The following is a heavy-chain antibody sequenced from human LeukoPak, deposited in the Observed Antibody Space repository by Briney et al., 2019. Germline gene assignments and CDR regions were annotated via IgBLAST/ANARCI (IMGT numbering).Heavy chain of an antibody. CDR3: ARGPYCSSTSCLQAYFDY. Sequence: GESLKISCKGSGYNFTSYWIGWVRQMPGKGLEWMGIIYPGDSDTRYSPSFQGQVTISADKSISTAYLQWSSLKASDTAMYYCARGPYCSSTSCLQAYFDYWGQGTLVTVSS. D-gene: IGHD2-2*01. J-gene: IGHJ4*02. CDR1: GYNFTSYW. V-gene: IGHV5-51*01. CDR2: IYPGDSDT.